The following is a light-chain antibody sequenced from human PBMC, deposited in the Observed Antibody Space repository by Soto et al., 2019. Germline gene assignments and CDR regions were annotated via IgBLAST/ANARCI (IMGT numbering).Light chain of an antibody. Sequence: DIQMTQSPSSLSASVGDRVTITCRASQTISNYLNWYQQKPGKAPKLLLYAASSSQSGVPSRFSGSGSGTDFTLTISSLQPEDSATYYCQQSYDMPYTFGQGTKLEIK. CDR2: AAS. CDR3: QQSYDMPYT. J-gene: IGKJ2*01. CDR1: QTISNY. V-gene: IGKV1-39*01.